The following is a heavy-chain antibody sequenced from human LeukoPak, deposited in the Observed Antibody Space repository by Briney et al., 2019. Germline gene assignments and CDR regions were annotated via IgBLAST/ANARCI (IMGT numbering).Heavy chain of an antibody. J-gene: IGHJ6*02. CDR1: GFTFSSYD. D-gene: IGHD3-10*01. V-gene: IGHV3-13*01. Sequence: GGSLRLSCAASGFTFSSYDMHWVRQATGKGLEWVSAIGTAGDTYYPGSVKGRFTISRENAKNSLYLQMNSLRAGDTAVYYCARALDYYGSGSPYYYGMDVRGQGTTVTVSS. CDR3: ARALDYYGSGSPYYYGMDV. CDR2: IGTAGDT.